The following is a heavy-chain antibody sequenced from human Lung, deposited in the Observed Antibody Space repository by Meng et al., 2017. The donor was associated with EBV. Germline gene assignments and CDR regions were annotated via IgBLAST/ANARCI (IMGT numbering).Heavy chain of an antibody. CDR1: GFTFSDNY. J-gene: IGHJ4*02. CDR3: VRVARNYGDYPGKN. Sequence: QVQLVESGGGVVKAGGSLRCACAASGFTFSDNYMSWIRQAPGKGLEWVSYISSSGFTIYYADSVKGRFTISRDNAKNSLFLHMNSLRVEDTAVYYCVRVARNYGDYPGKNWGQGTLVTVSS. V-gene: IGHV3-11*01. D-gene: IGHD4-17*01. CDR2: ISSSGFTI.